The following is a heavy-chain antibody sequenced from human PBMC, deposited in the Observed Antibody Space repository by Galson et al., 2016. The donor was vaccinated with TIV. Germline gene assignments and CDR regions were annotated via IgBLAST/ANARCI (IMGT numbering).Heavy chain of an antibody. CDR3: AKMDSSGFDYVRRFDF. CDR2: ISAGGGRT. V-gene: IGHV3-23*01. CDR1: GFTFSSYG. Sequence: SLRLSCAASGFTFSSYGMNWVRQAPGKGLEWVSGISAGGGRTNYADSVKGRFTISRDNPKNTLYLQMSSLRAEDTAVYFCAKMDSSGFDYVRRFDFWGQGTLATVSS. D-gene: IGHD3-22*01. J-gene: IGHJ4*02.